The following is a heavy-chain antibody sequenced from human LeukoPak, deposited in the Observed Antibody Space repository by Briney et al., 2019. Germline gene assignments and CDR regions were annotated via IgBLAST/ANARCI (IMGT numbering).Heavy chain of an antibody. CDR2: INAGNGNT. V-gene: IGHV1-3*01. CDR3: AREGPALQGYYYGMDV. J-gene: IGHJ6*02. Sequence: ASVKVSCKASGYTFTSYAMHWVRQAPGQRLEWMGWINAGNGNTKYSQKFQGRVTITRDTSASTAYMELSSLRSEDTAVYYCAREGPALQGYYYGMDVRGQGTTVTVSS. CDR1: GYTFTSYA. D-gene: IGHD5-24*01.